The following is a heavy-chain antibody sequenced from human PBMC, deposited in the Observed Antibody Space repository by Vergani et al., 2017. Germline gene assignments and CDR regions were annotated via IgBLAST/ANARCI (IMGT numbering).Heavy chain of an antibody. J-gene: IGHJ6*03. Sequence: QVQLAESGGGRVQPGRSLRLSCAAPGFSFSSHAIHWVRQVPGKGLEWVAVISNDGSKKYYADSVKGRFTISRDNSKNTLDLQMNSLRTQDTAVYYCAKAGSVTSGSLQYNFYMDVWGKGTTVTVS. CDR2: ISNDGSKK. CDR3: AKAGSVTSGSLQYNFYMDV. V-gene: IGHV3-30*18. D-gene: IGHD3-10*01. CDR1: GFSFSSHA.